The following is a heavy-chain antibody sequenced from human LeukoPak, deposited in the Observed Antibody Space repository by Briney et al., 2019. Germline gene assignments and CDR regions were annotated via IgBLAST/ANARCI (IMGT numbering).Heavy chain of an antibody. J-gene: IGHJ4*02. Sequence: GGSLRLSCAASGFTFSSYSMNWVRQAPGKGLEWVSSISSSSSYIYYADSVEGRFTISRDNAKNSLYLQMNSLRAEDTAVYYCARGPGYSYGFDFDYWGQGTLVTVSS. CDR1: GFTFSSYS. V-gene: IGHV3-21*01. CDR3: ARGPGYSYGFDFDY. D-gene: IGHD5-18*01. CDR2: ISSSSSYI.